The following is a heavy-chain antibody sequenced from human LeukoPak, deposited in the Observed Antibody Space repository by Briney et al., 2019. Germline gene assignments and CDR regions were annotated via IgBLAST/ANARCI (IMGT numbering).Heavy chain of an antibody. CDR3: ARDTRNIVVVPAATLFDP. D-gene: IGHD2-2*01. J-gene: IGHJ5*02. V-gene: IGHV1-69*04. CDR2: IIPILGVA. CDR1: GYTCTSYA. Sequence: SVKVSCKASGYTCTSYAISWVRQAPGQGLELMGRIIPILGVANYAQKFQGRVTITADKSTSTAYMELSSLRSEDTAVYYCARDTRNIVVVPAATLFDPWGQGTLVTVSS.